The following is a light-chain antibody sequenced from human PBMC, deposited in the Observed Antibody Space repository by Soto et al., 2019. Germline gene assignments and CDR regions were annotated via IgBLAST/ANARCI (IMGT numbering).Light chain of an antibody. CDR2: GPS. CDR1: QSVSGD. Sequence: EIVMMQSPATLSVSRGERATLSCMASQSVSGDLAWYQQKPGQAPRLLIYGPSTRVTGIPARFSGSGSGTEFTLTISGLQSEDCAIYFCQQYKSWPITFGQGTRLEIK. V-gene: IGKV3-15*01. J-gene: IGKJ5*01. CDR3: QQYKSWPIT.